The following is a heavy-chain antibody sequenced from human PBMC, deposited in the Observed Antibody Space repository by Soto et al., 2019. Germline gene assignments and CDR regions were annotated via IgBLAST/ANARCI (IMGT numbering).Heavy chain of an antibody. D-gene: IGHD3-3*01. V-gene: IGHV4-61*01. CDR1: GGSVSSGSYY. CDR2: MYYSGST. CDR3: ARTRDFWSGNDAFDI. J-gene: IGHJ3*02. Sequence: SETLSLTCTVSGGSVSSGSYYWSWIRQPPGKGLEWIGYMYYSGSTNYNPSLKSRVTISLDTSKNQFSLKLSSVTAADTAVYFCARTRDFWSGNDAFDIWGQGTMVTVSS.